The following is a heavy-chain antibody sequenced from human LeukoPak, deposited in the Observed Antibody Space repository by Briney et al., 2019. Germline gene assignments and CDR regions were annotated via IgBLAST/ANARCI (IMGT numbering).Heavy chain of an antibody. CDR2: IYYSGST. CDR3: ARGRYYDILTGPGDLDY. V-gene: IGHV4-31*03. J-gene: IGHJ4*02. CDR1: GGSISSGGYY. Sequence: PSETLSLTCTVSGGSISSGGYYWSWIRQHPGKGLEWIGYIYYSGSTYYNPSLKSRVTISVDTSKNQFSLKLSSVTAADTAVYYCARGRYYDILTGPGDLDYWGQGTLVTVSS. D-gene: IGHD3-9*01.